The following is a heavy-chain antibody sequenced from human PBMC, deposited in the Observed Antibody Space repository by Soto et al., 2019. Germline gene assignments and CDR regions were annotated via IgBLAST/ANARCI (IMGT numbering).Heavy chain of an antibody. J-gene: IGHJ5*02. Sequence: PSETLSLTCTVSGGSISSYYWSWIRQPPGKGLEWIGYIYYSGSTNYNPSLKSRVTISVGTPKNQFSLKLCSVTAADTAVYYCAGAGFTNCFDPWGQGTLATV. V-gene: IGHV4-59*01. CDR2: IYYSGST. CDR1: GGSISSYY. CDR3: AGAGFTNCFDP. D-gene: IGHD3-10*01.